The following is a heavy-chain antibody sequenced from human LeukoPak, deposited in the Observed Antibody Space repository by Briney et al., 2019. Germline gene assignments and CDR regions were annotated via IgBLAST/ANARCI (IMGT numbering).Heavy chain of an antibody. CDR2: ISSNSNYI. J-gene: IGHJ4*02. Sequence: GGSLRLSCAASGFIFSSYSMNWVRQAPGKGLEGVSSISSNSNYIYYADSVRGRFTVSRDNAKNSLFLQMNSLRAEDTAVYYCARKIAAIGGNDYWGQGTLVTVSS. CDR1: GFIFSSYS. CDR3: ARKIAAIGGNDY. V-gene: IGHV3-21*01. D-gene: IGHD6-13*01.